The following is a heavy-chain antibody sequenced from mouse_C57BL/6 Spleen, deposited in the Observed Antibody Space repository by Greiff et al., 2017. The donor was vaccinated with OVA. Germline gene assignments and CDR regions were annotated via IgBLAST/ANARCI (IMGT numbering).Heavy chain of an antibody. CDR2: IYPSDSET. Sequence: QVQLQQPGAELVRPGSSVKLSCKASGYTFTSYWMDWVKQRPGQGLEWNGNIYPSDSETHYNQKFKDKATLTVDKSSSTAYMQLSSLTSEDSAVYYCAREEVWGQGTTLTVSS. J-gene: IGHJ2*01. CDR1: GYTFTSYW. CDR3: AREEV. V-gene: IGHV1-61*01.